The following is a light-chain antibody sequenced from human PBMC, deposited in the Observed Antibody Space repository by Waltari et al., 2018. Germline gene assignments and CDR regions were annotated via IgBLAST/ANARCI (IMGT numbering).Light chain of an antibody. V-gene: IGLV3-1*01. CDR3: QTWDTNTGV. CDR2: QDS. J-gene: IGLJ2*01. Sequence: WYQQKSGQSPILVIYQDSNRPSGIPERFSGSNSENTATLTIRGTQALDEGDFYCQTWDTNTGVFGGGTKLTVL.